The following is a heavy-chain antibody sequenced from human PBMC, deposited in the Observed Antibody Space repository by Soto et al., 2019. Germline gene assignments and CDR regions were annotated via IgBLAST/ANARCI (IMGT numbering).Heavy chain of an antibody. J-gene: IGHJ4*02. D-gene: IGHD3-10*01. CDR3: ARAGDYFGEFEYFDY. V-gene: IGHV3-21*06. Sequence: GSLRLSCSASGFNFNSYTMNWVRQAPGKGLEWVSSISRFSDRTYYADSVKGRFAIFRANAENSVYLQVNSLRAEDTAVYYCARAGDYFGEFEYFDYWGQGTPVTVSS. CDR1: GFNFNSYT. CDR2: ISRFSDRT.